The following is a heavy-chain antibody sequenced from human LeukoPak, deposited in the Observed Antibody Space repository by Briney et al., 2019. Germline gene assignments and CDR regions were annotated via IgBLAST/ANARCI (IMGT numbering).Heavy chain of an antibody. CDR1: GFTFSSYG. V-gene: IGHV3-30*18. J-gene: IGHJ6*02. D-gene: IGHD3-3*01. Sequence: GGSLRLSCAASGFTFSSYGMHWVRQAPGKGLEWVALKSFDGVKTDYADSVKGRFTISRDSSQNTLYLQMNSLRAEDTAVYYCAKDRWSRRAAYGMDVWGQGTTVTVSS. CDR2: KSFDGVKT. CDR3: AKDRWSRRAAYGMDV.